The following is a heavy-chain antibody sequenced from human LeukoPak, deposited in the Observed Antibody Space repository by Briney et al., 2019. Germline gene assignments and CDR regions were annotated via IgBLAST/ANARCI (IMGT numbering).Heavy chain of an antibody. CDR2: IYHSGST. J-gene: IGHJ6*02. V-gene: IGHV4-30-2*01. CDR1: GGSISSGGYS. D-gene: IGHD1-1*01. CDR3: ARGSTTGPDYYYGMDV. Sequence: SETLSLTCAVSGGSISSGGYSWSWIRQPPGKGLEWIGYIYHSGSTYYNPSLKSRVTISVDRSKNQFSLKLSSVTAAGTAVYYCARGSTTGPDYYYGMDVWGQGTTVTVSS.